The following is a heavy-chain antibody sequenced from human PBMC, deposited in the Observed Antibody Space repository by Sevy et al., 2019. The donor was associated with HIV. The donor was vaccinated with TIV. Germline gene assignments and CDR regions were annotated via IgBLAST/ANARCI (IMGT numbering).Heavy chain of an antibody. V-gene: IGHV3-15*01. D-gene: IGHD3-10*01. CDR2: IKSKTDGGTT. Sequence: GGSLRLSCAASGFTFSNAWMSWVRQAPGKGLEWVGRIKSKTDGGTTDYAAPVKGRFTISRDDSKNTRYLQMNSLKTEDTAVYYCTTDLSLGSGSFDAFDIWGQGTMVTVSS. CDR3: TTDLSLGSGSFDAFDI. J-gene: IGHJ3*02. CDR1: GFTFSNAW.